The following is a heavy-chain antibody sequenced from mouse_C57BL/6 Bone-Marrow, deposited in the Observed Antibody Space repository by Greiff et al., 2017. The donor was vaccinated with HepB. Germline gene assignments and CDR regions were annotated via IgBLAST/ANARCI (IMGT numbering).Heavy chain of an antibody. Sequence: VQLQQSGPELVKPGASVKISCKASGYTFTDYYMTWVKQSHGKSLEWIGDINPNNGGTSYNQKFKGKATLTVDKSSSTAYMELRSLTSEDSAVYYCASPQLGRSAYWGQGTLVTVSA. V-gene: IGHV1-26*01. J-gene: IGHJ3*01. CDR2: INPNNGGT. CDR1: GYTFTDYY. D-gene: IGHD4-1*02. CDR3: ASPQLGRSAY.